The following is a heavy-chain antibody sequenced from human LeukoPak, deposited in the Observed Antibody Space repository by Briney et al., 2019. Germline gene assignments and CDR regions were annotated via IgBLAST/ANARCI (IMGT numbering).Heavy chain of an antibody. V-gene: IGHV4-61*02. D-gene: IGHD3-22*01. CDR1: GGSITSGTYY. J-gene: IGHJ3*02. Sequence: PSETLSLTCTVSGGSITSGTYYWSWIRQAAGKGLEWIGRIYASGSTNYNPSLKSRVTISVDTSKNQFSLKLTSVTAADTAVYYCAREAYYYDSSGYWDAFDIWGQGTMVTVSS. CDR3: AREAYYYDSSGYWDAFDI. CDR2: IYASGST.